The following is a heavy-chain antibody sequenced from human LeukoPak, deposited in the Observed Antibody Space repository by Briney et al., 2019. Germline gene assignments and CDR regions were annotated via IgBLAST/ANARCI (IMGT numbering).Heavy chain of an antibody. CDR2: INHSGST. J-gene: IGHJ5*02. V-gene: IGHV4-34*01. D-gene: IGHD3-9*01. CDR1: GGSFSGYY. CDR3: ARHELRYFDWLLSVRGFDP. Sequence: SETLSLTCAVYGGSFSGYYWSWIRQPPGKGLEWIGEINHSGSTNYNASLKSRVTISVDTSKNQFSLKLSSVPAADTAVYYCARHELRYFDWLLSVRGFDPWGQGTLVTVSS.